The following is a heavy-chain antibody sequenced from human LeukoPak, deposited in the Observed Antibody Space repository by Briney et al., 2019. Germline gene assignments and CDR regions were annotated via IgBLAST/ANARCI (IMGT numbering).Heavy chain of an antibody. D-gene: IGHD6-19*01. Sequence: GGSLRLSCAASEFTFRTYGMHWVRQAPGKGLEWVAVISYDGSYKFYADSVKGRFTISRDNSKSTLYLQMNSLRAEDTAIYYCAKDRYSSLNEIDYWGQGTLVTVSS. CDR1: EFTFRTYG. J-gene: IGHJ4*02. CDR2: ISYDGSYK. V-gene: IGHV3-30*18. CDR3: AKDRYSSLNEIDY.